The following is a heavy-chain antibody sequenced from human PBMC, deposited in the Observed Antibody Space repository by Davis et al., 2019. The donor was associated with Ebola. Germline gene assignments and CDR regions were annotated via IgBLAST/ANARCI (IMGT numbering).Heavy chain of an antibody. J-gene: IGHJ5*02. Sequence: ASVKVSCKAYGYTFTSYGISWVRQAPGQGLEWMGWISAYNGNTNYAQKLQGRVTMTTDTSTSTAYMELRSLRSDDTAVYYCARAITMIVAGWFDPWGQGTLVTVSS. CDR2: ISAYNGNT. D-gene: IGHD3-22*01. CDR1: GYTFTSYG. V-gene: IGHV1-18*01. CDR3: ARAITMIVAGWFDP.